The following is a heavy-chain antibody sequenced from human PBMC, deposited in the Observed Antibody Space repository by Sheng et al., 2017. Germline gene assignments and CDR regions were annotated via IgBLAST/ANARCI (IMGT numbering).Heavy chain of an antibody. Sequence: QVQLVQSGAEVKKPGASVKVSCKASGYTFTSYGISWVRQAPGQGLEWMGWISTYNGNTNYAQKLQGRVTMTTDTSTSTAYLELRSLRSDDTAVYYCSRDRSLQWLILLDAFDIWGQGTMVTVSS. CDR2: ISTYNGNT. D-gene: IGHD6-19*01. CDR3: SRDRSLQWLILLDAFDI. CDR1: GYTFTSYG. J-gene: IGHJ3*02. V-gene: IGHV1-18*01.